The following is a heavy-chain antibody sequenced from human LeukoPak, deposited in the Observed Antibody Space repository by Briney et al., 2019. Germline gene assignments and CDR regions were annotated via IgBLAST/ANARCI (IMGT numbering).Heavy chain of an antibody. D-gene: IGHD4-17*01. Sequence: GGSLRLSCAASGFTFSSFGMSWVRQAPGKGLEWVSYISSSSSTIYYADSVKGRFTISRDNAKNSLYLQMNSLRAEDTAVYYCARGVPPTVTTSLGFDPWGQGTLVTVSS. J-gene: IGHJ5*02. V-gene: IGHV3-48*01. CDR3: ARGVPPTVTTSLGFDP. CDR2: ISSSSSTI. CDR1: GFTFSSFG.